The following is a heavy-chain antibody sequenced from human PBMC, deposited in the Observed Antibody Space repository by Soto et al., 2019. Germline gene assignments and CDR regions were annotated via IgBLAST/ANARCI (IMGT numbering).Heavy chain of an antibody. CDR1: GGCLSGYY. CDR2: INHSGST. D-gene: IGHD6-13*01. CDR3: ARGLAAAGYYYYYGMDV. V-gene: IGHV4-34*01. J-gene: IGHJ6*02. Sequence: ESLALTCAGDGGCLSGYYGSWIRQPPGKGLEWIGEINHSGSTNYNPSLKSRVTISVDTSKNQFSLKLSSVPAADTAVYYCARGLAAAGYYYYYGMDVWGQGTTVTVSS.